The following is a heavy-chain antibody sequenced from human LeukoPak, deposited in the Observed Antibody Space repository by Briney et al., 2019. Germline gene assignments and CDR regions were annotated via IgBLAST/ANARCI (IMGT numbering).Heavy chain of an antibody. J-gene: IGHJ6*03. V-gene: IGHV4-59*02. CDR3: ARAPYSSSWYEASLWYYYYMDV. CDR2: IYYSGST. Sequence: SETLSLTCTVSGGSVSDYYWSWIRQPPGKGLEWIGYIYYSGSTNYNPSLKSRVTISVDTSKNQFSLKLSSVTAADTAVYYCARAPYSSSWYEASLWYYYYMDVWGKGTTATISS. D-gene: IGHD6-13*01. CDR1: GGSVSDYY.